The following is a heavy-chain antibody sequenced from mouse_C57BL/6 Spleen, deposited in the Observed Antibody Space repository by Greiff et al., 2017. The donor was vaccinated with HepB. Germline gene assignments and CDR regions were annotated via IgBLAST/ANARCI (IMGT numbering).Heavy chain of an antibody. CDR3: ASSIYYGNYLGWFAY. CDR1: GYTFTDYY. D-gene: IGHD2-1*01. CDR2: INPNNGGT. V-gene: IGHV1-26*01. Sequence: VQLQHSGPELVKPGASVKISCKASGYTFTDYYMNWVKQSPGKSLEWIGDINPNNGGTSYNQKFKGKATLTVDKSSSTAYMELRSLTSEDSAVYYCASSIYYGNYLGWFAYWGQGTLVTVSA. J-gene: IGHJ3*01.